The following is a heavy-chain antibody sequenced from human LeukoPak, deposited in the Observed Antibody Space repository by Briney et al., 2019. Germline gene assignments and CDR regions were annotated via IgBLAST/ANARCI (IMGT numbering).Heavy chain of an antibody. J-gene: IGHJ4*02. CDR2: ISGSGGST. Sequence: PGGSLRLSCAASGFTFSSDAMSWVRQAPGKGLEWVSAISGSGGSTYYADSVKGRFTISRDNSKNTLYLQMNRLRAEDTAVYYCAKGSRGSCSRTYCYPFDYWGQGTLVTVSS. V-gene: IGHV3-23*01. D-gene: IGHD2-2*01. CDR1: GFTFSSDA. CDR3: AKGSRGSCSRTYCYPFDY.